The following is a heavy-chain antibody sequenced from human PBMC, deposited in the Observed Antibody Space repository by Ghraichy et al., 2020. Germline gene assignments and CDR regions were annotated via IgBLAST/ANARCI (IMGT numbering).Heavy chain of an antibody. CDR1: GFTFSRCW. CDR3: ARVDQDGYILLDY. CDR2: INRDGSST. Sequence: GSLRLSCAASGFTFSRCWMHWVRQAPGKGLVWVSRINRDGSSTNYADSVKGRFTISRDNAKNTLYLQMNSLRAEDTAVYFCARVDQDGYILLDYWGQGTLVTVSS. V-gene: IGHV3-74*01. D-gene: IGHD5-24*01. J-gene: IGHJ4*02.